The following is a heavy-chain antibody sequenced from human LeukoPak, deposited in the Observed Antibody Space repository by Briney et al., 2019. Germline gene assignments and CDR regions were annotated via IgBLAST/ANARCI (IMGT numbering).Heavy chain of an antibody. CDR1: GFTFSSYA. Sequence: PGGSLRLSCAASGFTFSSYAMSWVRQAPGKGLEWVSAISGSGGSTYYADSVKGRFTISRDNSKNTLYLQMNSLRAEDTVVYYCAKDPGDDYGDYYFDYWGQGTLVTVSS. CDR3: AKDPGDDYGDYYFDY. V-gene: IGHV3-23*01. J-gene: IGHJ4*02. D-gene: IGHD4-17*01. CDR2: ISGSGGST.